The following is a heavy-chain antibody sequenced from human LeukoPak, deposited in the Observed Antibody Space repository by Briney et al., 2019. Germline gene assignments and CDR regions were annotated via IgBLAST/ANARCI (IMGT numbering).Heavy chain of an antibody. D-gene: IGHD6-13*01. CDR3: ARTDNSSSWYPIYGMDV. CDR2: ISSSSSYT. CDR1: GFTFSDYY. J-gene: IGHJ6*04. Sequence: GGSLRLSCAASGFTFSDYYMSWIRQAPGKGLEWVSYISSSSSYTNYADSVKGRFTISRDNAKNSLYLQMNSLRAEDTAVYYCARTDNSSSWYPIYGMDVWGKGTTVTVSS. V-gene: IGHV3-11*06.